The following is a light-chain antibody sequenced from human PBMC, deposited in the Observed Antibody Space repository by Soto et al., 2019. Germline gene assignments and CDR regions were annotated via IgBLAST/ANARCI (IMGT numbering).Light chain of an antibody. V-gene: IGLV2-11*01. Sequence: QSALTQPRSVSGSPGQSVAISCTGTSSDVGGYNYVSWYQQHPGRAPKLMIYDVTERPSGVPDRFSGSKSGYTASLTISGLQAEDEADYYCCSYAGSKMLIFGGGTKLPVL. CDR1: SSDVGGYNY. CDR3: CSYAGSKMLI. CDR2: DVT. J-gene: IGLJ2*01.